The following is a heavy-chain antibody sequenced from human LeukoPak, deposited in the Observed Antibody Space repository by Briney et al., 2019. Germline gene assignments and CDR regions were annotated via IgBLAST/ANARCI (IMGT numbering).Heavy chain of an antibody. J-gene: IGHJ5*02. CDR2: INHSGST. V-gene: IGHV4-34*01. Sequence: SETLSLTCTVSGGSISSYYWSWIRQPPGKGLEWIGEINHSGSTNYNPSLKSRVTISVDTSKNQFSLKLSSVTAADTAVYYCARRRWGFGDYSDPWGQGTLVTVSS. CDR3: ARRRWGFGDYSDP. CDR1: GGSISSYY. D-gene: IGHD3-10*01.